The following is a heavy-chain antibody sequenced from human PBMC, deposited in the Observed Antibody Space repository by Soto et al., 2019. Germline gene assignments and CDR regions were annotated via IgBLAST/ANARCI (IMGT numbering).Heavy chain of an antibody. CDR2: ISAYNGNT. CDR3: ARVSRSIAVAGTSYI. Sequence: ASVKVSCKASGYTFTSYGISWVRQAPGQGLEWMGWISAYNGNTNYAQKLQGRVTMTTDTSTSTAYMELRSLRSDDTAVYYCARVSRSIAVAGTSYIWGQGTMVTVS. J-gene: IGHJ3*02. V-gene: IGHV1-18*01. D-gene: IGHD6-19*01. CDR1: GYTFTSYG.